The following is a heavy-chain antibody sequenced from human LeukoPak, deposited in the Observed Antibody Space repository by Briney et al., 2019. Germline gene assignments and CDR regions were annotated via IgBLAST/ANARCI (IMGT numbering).Heavy chain of an antibody. CDR2: IYYSGST. CDR1: GGSISSYY. V-gene: IGHV4-59*08. D-gene: IGHD5-24*01. J-gene: IGHJ4*02. Sequence: SETLSLTCTVSGGSISSYYWSWIRQPPGKGLEWIGYIYYSGSTNYNPSLKSRVTISVDTSKNQFSLKLSSVTAADTAVYYCARQGWLQGLDYWGQGTLVTVSS. CDR3: ARQGWLQGLDY.